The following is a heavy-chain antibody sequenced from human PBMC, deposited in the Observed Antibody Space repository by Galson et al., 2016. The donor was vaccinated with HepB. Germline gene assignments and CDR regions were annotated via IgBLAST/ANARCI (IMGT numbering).Heavy chain of an antibody. J-gene: IGHJ4*02. CDR3: AKDNAAWLVDY. CDR1: GFSFSDYS. V-gene: IGHV3-21*01. Sequence: SLRLSCAASGFSFSDYSMNWVRQAPGKGLEWVSSISYSSGSDIYYADSVKGRFTISRDNSRNTLYLQMNSLRAEDAAVYYCAKDNAAWLVDYWGQGSLVTVSS. CDR2: ISYSSGSDI. D-gene: IGHD6-19*01.